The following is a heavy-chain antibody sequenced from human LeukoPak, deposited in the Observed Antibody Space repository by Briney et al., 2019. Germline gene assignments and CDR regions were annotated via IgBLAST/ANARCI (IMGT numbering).Heavy chain of an antibody. D-gene: IGHD7-27*01. CDR2: IYPGDSDA. Sequence: GSSLKISCKGSGYRFTTYWIGWVRQLPGKGLEWMGTIYPGDSDARYSPSFQGQVTISADKSISTAYLQWSSLKASDTAMYFCATPTLGTIGEYLFDYWGQGTLVTVSS. CDR1: GYRFTTYW. V-gene: IGHV5-51*01. CDR3: ATPTLGTIGEYLFDY. J-gene: IGHJ4*02.